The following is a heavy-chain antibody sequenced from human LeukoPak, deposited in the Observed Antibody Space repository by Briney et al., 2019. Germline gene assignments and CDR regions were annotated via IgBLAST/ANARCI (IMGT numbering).Heavy chain of an antibody. V-gene: IGHV3-7*01. J-gene: IGHJ1*01. CDR1: GFTFSGYW. D-gene: IGHD6-13*01. Sequence: PGGSLRLSCAASGFTFSGYWMSWVRQAPGKGLEWVANINQDGSEKYYVDSVKGRFTISRDNAKDSLFLQMGSLRVGDTAVYYCARESTAGYNSSWYGFRNWGQGTLVSVS. CDR3: ARESTAGYNSSWYGFRN. CDR2: INQDGSEK.